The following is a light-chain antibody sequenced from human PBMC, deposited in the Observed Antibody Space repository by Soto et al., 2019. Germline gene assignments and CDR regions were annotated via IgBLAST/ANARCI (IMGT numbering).Light chain of an antibody. CDR3: QQRSNWPLT. J-gene: IGKJ4*01. CDR1: QSVSSY. Sequence: ESVLTQYQATLSLSPGERATLSCRASQSVSSYLAWYQQKPGQAPRLLIYDASNRATGIPARFSGSGSGTDFTLTISSLEPEDFAVYYCQQRSNWPLTFGGGTKVDIK. CDR2: DAS. V-gene: IGKV3-11*01.